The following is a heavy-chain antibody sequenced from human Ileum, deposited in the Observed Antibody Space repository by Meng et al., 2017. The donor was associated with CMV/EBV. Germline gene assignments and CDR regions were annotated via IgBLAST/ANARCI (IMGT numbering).Heavy chain of an antibody. J-gene: IGHJ6*02. CDR2: INPNSGGT. D-gene: IGHD2-2*01. CDR1: GYTFTSYG. CDR3: ARGSPSCSSTSCSYYYYYYGMDV. V-gene: IGHV1-2*02. Sequence: ASVKVSCKASGYTFTSYGISWVRQAPGQGLEWMGWINPNSGGTNYAQKFQGRVTMTRDTSISTAYMELSRLRSDDTAVYYCARGSPSCSSTSCSYYYYYYGMDVWGQGTTVTVSS.